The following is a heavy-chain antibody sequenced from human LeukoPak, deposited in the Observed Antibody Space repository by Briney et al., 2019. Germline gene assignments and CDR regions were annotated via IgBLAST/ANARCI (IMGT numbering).Heavy chain of an antibody. CDR1: GFTFSSYG. CDR2: IRYDGSNK. D-gene: IGHD5-18*01. CDR3: AKEGYSYGSHFDY. Sequence: GGSLRLSCAASGFTFSSYGMHWVRQAPGKGLEWVAFIRYDGSNKYYADSVKGRFTISRDNSKNTLYLQMNSLRAEDTAVYYCAKEGYSYGSHFDYWGQGTLVTVSS. V-gene: IGHV3-30*02. J-gene: IGHJ4*02.